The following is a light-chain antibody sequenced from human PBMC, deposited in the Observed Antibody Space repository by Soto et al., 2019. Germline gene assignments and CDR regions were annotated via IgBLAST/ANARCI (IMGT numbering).Light chain of an antibody. CDR1: SSDVGSYDH. J-gene: IGLJ1*01. CDR2: EVS. CDR3: ISYTGSSTSYV. Sequence: QSALTQPASVSGSPRQSITISCSGTSSDVGSYDHVAWYQQFPGKTPKLMIYEVSNRPSGVSSRFSGSKSGNTASLTISGLQAEDEADYYCISYTGSSTSYVFGSGTKVTVL. V-gene: IGLV2-14*01.